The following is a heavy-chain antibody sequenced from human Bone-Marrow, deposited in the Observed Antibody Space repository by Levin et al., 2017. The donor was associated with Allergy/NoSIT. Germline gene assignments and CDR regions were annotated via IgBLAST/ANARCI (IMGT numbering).Heavy chain of an antibody. CDR2: ITGSGADP. CDR1: GFTFGSYA. J-gene: IGHJ5*02. Sequence: PGGSLRLSCAASGFTFGSYAMAWVRQAPHKGLEWVSAITGSGADPYYADSVKGRFSISRENSRDTLYLQMNSLRVEDTAVYYCAKGSAYSYGYFRKFDPWGQGTLVTVSS. D-gene: IGHD5-18*01. V-gene: IGHV3-23*01. CDR3: AKGSAYSYGYFRKFDP.